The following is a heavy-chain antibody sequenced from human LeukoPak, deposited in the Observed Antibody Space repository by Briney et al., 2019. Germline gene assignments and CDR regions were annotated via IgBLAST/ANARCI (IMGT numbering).Heavy chain of an antibody. CDR2: IYYSGST. J-gene: IGHJ4*02. Sequence: PSQTLSHTCTVSGGSISSGGYYWSWIRQHPGKGLEWIGYIYYSGSTYYNPSLKSRVTISVDTSKNQFSLKLSSVTAADTAVYYCARGESEYYGSGRRLAFFDYWGQGTLVTVSS. D-gene: IGHD3-10*01. V-gene: IGHV4-31*03. CDR3: ARGESEYYGSGRRLAFFDY. CDR1: GGSISSGGYY.